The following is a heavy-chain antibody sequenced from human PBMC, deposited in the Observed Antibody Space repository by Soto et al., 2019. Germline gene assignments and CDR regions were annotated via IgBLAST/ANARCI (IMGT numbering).Heavy chain of an antibody. CDR2: ISHDGNQK. CDR3: VKATLPTAIKFGVDS. D-gene: IGHD2-2*01. CDR1: GFTFSRYG. V-gene: IGHV3-30*18. J-gene: IGHJ5*01. Sequence: GGSLRLSCAASGFTFSRYGMHWVRQTPDKGLEWVAVISHDGNQKYYADFAKGRFTISRDNARNTLHLQMNSLRPEDTAFFYCVKATLPTAIKFGVDSWGQGTLVTVSS.